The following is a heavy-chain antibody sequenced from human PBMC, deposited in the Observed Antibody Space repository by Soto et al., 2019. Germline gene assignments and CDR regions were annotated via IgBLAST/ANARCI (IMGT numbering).Heavy chain of an antibody. Sequence: QVQLVQSGAEVKKPGSSVKVSCKASGGTFNNYAFSWVRQAPGQGLEWLGGIMPIFGRPDYAQKFRDRVTITADESTTTGHMERSRLGSEGTAVYYCATWLKEDGIGGNYYY. CDR3: ATWLKEDGIGGNYYY. CDR1: GGTFNNYA. V-gene: IGHV1-69*12. J-gene: IGHJ6*01. D-gene: IGHD1-20*01. CDR2: IMPIFGRP.